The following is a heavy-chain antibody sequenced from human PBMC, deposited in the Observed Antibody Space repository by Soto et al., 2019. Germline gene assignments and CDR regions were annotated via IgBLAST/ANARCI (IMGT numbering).Heavy chain of an antibody. CDR1: GGSISSGGYY. V-gene: IGHV4-30-4*08. Sequence: SETLSLTCTVSGGSISSGGYYWSWIRQPPGKGLEWIGYIYYSGSTYYNPSLKSRVTISVDTSKNQFSLKLSSVTAADTAVYYWAWVGYDTLAGFLGYFDYWGQGTLVTVSS. D-gene: IGHD3-9*01. CDR2: IYYSGST. J-gene: IGHJ4*02. CDR3: AWVGYDTLAGFLGYFDY.